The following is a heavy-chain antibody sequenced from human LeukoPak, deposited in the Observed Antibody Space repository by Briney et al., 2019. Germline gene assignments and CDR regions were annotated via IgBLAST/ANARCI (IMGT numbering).Heavy chain of an antibody. Sequence: PGGSLRLSCAASGFVFGDYSMNWVRQAPGKGLEWVSNIRGSGSGSGSGMYYADSVKGRFTISRDNAKNSLYLQMSSLRAEDTAFYYCARDNNWGFDFWGQGALVTVSS. D-gene: IGHD7-27*01. CDR3: ARDNNWGFDF. CDR1: GFVFGDYS. V-gene: IGHV3-48*04. CDR2: IRGSGSGSGSGM. J-gene: IGHJ4*02.